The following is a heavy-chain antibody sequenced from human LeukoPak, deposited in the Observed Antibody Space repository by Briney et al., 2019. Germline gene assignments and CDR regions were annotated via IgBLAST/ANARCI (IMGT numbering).Heavy chain of an antibody. CDR2: INHSGST. D-gene: IGHD3-9*01. V-gene: IGHV4-34*01. CDR3: ARLRELRYFDWLLLFDAFDI. Sequence: PSETLSLTCAVYGGSFSGYYWSWIRQPPGKGLEWIGEINHSGSTNYNPSLKSRVTISVDTSKNQFSLKLSSVTAADTAVYYCARLRELRYFDWLLLFDAFDIWGQGTMVTVSS. CDR1: GGSFSGYY. J-gene: IGHJ3*02.